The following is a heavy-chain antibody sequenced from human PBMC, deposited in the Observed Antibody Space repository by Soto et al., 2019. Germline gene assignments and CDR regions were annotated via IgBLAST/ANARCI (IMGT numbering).Heavy chain of an antibody. CDR3: ATQDDFWSGSTWFDP. V-gene: IGHV4-39*01. Sequence: SETLSLTCTVSGGSISSSSYYWGWIRQPPGKGLQWIGNVYYNGFTYYNPSLKSRVTISVDTSKNHFSLKLTSVTAADTAVYYCATQDDFWSGSTWFDPWGQGTLVTVSS. J-gene: IGHJ5*02. D-gene: IGHD3-3*01. CDR1: GGSISSSSYY. CDR2: VYYNGFT.